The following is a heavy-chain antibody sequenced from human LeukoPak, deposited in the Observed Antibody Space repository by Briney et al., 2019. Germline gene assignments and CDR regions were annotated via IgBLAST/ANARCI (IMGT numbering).Heavy chain of an antibody. D-gene: IGHD6-19*01. CDR1: GFTFSSYA. CDR2: ISGSGGST. V-gene: IGHV3-23*01. J-gene: IGHJ4*02. CDR3: AKVKAVADHYFDY. Sequence: TGGSLRLSCAASGFTFSSYAMSWVRQAPGKGLEWVSAISGSGGSTYYADSVKGRFTISRDNSKNTLYLQMNSLRAGDTAVYYCAKVKAVADHYFDYWGQGTLVTVSS.